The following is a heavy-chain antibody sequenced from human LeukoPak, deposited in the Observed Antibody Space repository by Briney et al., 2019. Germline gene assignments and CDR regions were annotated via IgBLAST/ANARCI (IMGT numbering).Heavy chain of an antibody. V-gene: IGHV1-2*02. D-gene: IGHD3-22*01. CDR1: GYTFTGYY. CDR3: ASFRRTYYYDSSEI. Sequence: ASVKVSCKASGYTFTGYYMHWARQAPGQGLEWMGWINPNSGGTNYAQKFQGRVTMTRDTSISTAYMELSRLRSDDTAVYYCASFRRTYYYDSSEIWGQGTLVTVSS. J-gene: IGHJ4*02. CDR2: INPNSGGT.